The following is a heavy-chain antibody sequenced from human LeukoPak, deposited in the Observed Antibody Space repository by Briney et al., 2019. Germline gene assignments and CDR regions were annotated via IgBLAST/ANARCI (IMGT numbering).Heavy chain of an antibody. J-gene: IGHJ4*02. CDR1: GFTFCTYG. D-gene: IGHD4-17*01. CDR3: VKDPYGDYLRYFDY. Sequence: GGSLRLSCAASGFTFCTYGMHWVRQAPGKGLEWVSLIRYDGGNKYYADSVKGRFTISRDNSKNTLYLQMNSLRAEDTAVYYCVKDPYGDYLRYFDYWGQGTLVTVSS. CDR2: IRYDGGNK. V-gene: IGHV3-30*02.